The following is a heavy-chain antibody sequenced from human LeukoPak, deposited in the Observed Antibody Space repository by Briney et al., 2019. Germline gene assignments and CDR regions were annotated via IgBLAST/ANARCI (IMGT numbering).Heavy chain of an antibody. CDR1: GGTFNNYA. CDR2: IIPILGIA. CDR3: ASSMVGAKVRLWYLDY. J-gene: IGHJ4*02. V-gene: IGHV1-69*04. D-gene: IGHD3-10*01. Sequence: ASVTVSFKASGGTFNNYAISWVRQAPGQGLEWLGRIIPILGIANYAQKLQGRVTITADKSTSKAYMELSSLRSEDTAVYYCASSMVGAKVRLWYLDYWGQGTLVTVSS.